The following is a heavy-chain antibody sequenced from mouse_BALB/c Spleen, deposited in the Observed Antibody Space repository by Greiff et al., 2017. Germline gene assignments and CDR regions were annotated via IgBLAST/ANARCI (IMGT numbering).Heavy chain of an antibody. CDR1: GFSLTSYG. CDR2: IWAGGST. D-gene: IGHD2-4*01. V-gene: IGHV2-9*02. J-gene: IGHJ4*01. CDR3: ARDFPYDYGYAMDY. Sequence: VMLVESGPGLVAPSQSLSITCTVSGFSLTSYGVHWVRQPPGKGLEWLGVIWAGGSTNYNSALMSRLSISKDNSKSQVFLKMNSLQTDDTAMYYCARDFPYDYGYAMDYWGQGTSVTVSS.